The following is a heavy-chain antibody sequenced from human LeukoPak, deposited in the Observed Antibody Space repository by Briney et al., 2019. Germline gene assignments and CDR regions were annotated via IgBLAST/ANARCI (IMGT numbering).Heavy chain of an antibody. D-gene: IGHD2-2*01. CDR3: TRWDCTTTGCYPFDY. CDR1: GFTFSGSA. J-gene: IGHJ4*02. V-gene: IGHV3-73*01. CDR2: IRDKANSYAT. Sequence: GGSLRLSCAASGFTFSGSAIHWVRQASGKGLEWVGRIRDKANSYATAYIASVKGRFTISRDDSKDTAYLQMSSLKTEDTAVYYCTRWDCTTTGCYPFDYWGQGTLVTVSS.